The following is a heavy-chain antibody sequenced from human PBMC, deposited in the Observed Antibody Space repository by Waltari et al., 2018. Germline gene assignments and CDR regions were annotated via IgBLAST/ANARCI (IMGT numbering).Heavy chain of an antibody. CDR2: ISGSGGST. J-gene: IGHJ6*03. D-gene: IGHD1-26*01. V-gene: IGHV3-23*01. CDR1: GFTFSSYA. CDR3: AKRRRGGVGPYYYYYMDV. Sequence: EVQLLESGGGLVQPGGSLRLSCAASGFTFSSYAMSWVRQAPGKGLEWVSAISGSGGSTYYADSVKGRFTISRDNSKNTLYLQMNSLRAEDTAVYYCAKRRRGGVGPYYYYYMDVWGKGTTVTISS.